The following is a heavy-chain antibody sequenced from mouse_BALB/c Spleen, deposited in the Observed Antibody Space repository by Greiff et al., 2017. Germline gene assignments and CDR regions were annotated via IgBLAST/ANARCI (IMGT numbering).Heavy chain of an antibody. J-gene: IGHJ3*01. Sequence: QVHVKQSGAELAKPGASVKMSCKASGYTFTSYWMHWVKQRPGQGLEWIGYINPSTGYTEYNQKFKDKATLTADKSSSTAYMQLSSLTSEDSAVYYCASGVPLAYWGQGTLVTVSA. CDR1: GYTFTSYW. D-gene: IGHD2-14*01. CDR2: INPSTGYT. CDR3: ASGVPLAY. V-gene: IGHV1-7*01.